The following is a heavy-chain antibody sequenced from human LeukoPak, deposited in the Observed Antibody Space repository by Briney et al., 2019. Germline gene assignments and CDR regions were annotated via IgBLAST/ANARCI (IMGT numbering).Heavy chain of an antibody. V-gene: IGHV4-34*01. CDR3: ARVPRYTLGFDY. CDR2: INHSGST. Sequence: SETLSLTCAVYGGSFSGYYWSWIRQPPGKGLEWIGEINHSGSTNYNPSLKSRVTISVDTSKNQFSLKLSSVTAADTAVYYCARVPRYTLGFDYWGQGTLVTVSS. J-gene: IGHJ4*02. CDR1: GGSFSGYY. D-gene: IGHD3-16*02.